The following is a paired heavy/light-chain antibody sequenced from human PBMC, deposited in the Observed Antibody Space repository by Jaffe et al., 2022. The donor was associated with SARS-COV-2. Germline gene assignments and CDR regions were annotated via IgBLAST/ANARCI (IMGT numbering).Light chain of an antibody. CDR2: QDD. J-gene: IGLJ1*01. V-gene: IGLV3-1*01. CDR3: QAWGTGLWV. Sequence: SYELTQPPSVSVSPGQTASISCSGDKWGDEFVCWYQQKPGQSPVLVIYQDDKRPSGIPERFSGSKSGNTATLTISGTQTMDEADYYCQAWGTGLWVFGTGTKVTVL. CDR1: KWGDEF.
Heavy chain of an antibody. V-gene: IGHV3-30*18. D-gene: IGHD6-25*01. CDR1: GFTFSDYS. Sequence: QVQLVESGGGVVQPGRSLRLSCGASGFTFSDYSMHWVRQAPGKGLEWVAVISYGGINKYYADSVKGRFTISRDDSKNTLYLQMNTLRREDTAVYYCAKDSGLSGMDYWGQGALVTVSS. CDR2: ISYGGINK. CDR3: AKDSGLSGMDY. J-gene: IGHJ4*02.